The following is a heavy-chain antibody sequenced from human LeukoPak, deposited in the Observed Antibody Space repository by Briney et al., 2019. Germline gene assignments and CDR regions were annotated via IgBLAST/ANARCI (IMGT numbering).Heavy chain of an antibody. CDR3: ARVLSARRRWMDGRNYYYYMDV. Sequence: GASVKVSCKASGYTFTSYGISWVRQAPGQGLEWMGWISAYNSNTNYAQKLQGRVTITRNTSISTAYMELSSLRSEDTAVYYCARVLSARRRWMDGRNYYYYMDVWGKGTTVTVSS. D-gene: IGHD6-6*01. V-gene: IGHV1-18*01. J-gene: IGHJ6*03. CDR2: ISAYNSNT. CDR1: GYTFTSYG.